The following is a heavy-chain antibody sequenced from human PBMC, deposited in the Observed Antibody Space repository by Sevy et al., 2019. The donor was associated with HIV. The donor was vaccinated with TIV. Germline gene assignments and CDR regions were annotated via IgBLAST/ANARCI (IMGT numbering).Heavy chain of an antibody. CDR1: GFIFNSYS. D-gene: IGHD3-22*01. CDR2: ISSNSDHI. V-gene: IGHV3-21*01. J-gene: IGHJ4*02. Sequence: GGSLRLSCAASGFIFNSYSMNWVRQAPGKGLEWVSFISSNSDHIYYADSVRGRFTISRDNAKDSLYLQMNSLRPGDTAVYYCARGNSGSFDYWGQGTLVTVSS. CDR3: ARGNSGSFDY.